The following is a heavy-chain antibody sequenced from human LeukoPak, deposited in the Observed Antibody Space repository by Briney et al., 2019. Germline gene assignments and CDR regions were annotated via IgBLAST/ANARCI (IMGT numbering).Heavy chain of an antibody. J-gene: IGHJ4*02. CDR1: GFSFCAYA. V-gene: IGHV3-23*01. CDR2: ISESYGPT. Sequence: GGSLRLSCAASGFSFCAYAMSWVRQAPGKGLEWVAHISESYGPTYHPDSVKGRFTISRDSSENTLFLQMNSLRAEDTAVYYCAKETSGYCSGGTCYSFHYFDYWGQGIPVTVSS. CDR3: AKETSGYCSGGTCYSFHYFDY. D-gene: IGHD2-15*01.